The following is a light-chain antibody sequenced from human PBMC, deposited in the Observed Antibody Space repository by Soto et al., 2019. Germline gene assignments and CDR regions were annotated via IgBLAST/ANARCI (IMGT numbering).Light chain of an antibody. V-gene: IGKV3-20*01. Sequence: EIVLTQSPGTLSLFPGERATLSCRASQGISSSYLAWYQQKPGQAPRLLIHGASNRATGIPDRFSGAGSGTDFTLTISRLEPEDFAVYYCHQYGSAPAWTFGQGTKVEIK. CDR2: GAS. J-gene: IGKJ1*01. CDR3: HQYGSAPAWT. CDR1: QGISSSY.